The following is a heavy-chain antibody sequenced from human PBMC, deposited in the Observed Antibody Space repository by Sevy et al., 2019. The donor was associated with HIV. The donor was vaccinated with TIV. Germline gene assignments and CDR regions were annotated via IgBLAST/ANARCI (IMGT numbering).Heavy chain of an antibody. CDR1: SDSISNNNW. D-gene: IGHD2-8*02. J-gene: IGHJ4*02. V-gene: IGHV4-4*02. CDR2: VYHTGNT. Sequence: SETLSLTCAVSSDSISNNNWWSWVRQPPGKGLEWIGEVYHTGNTNYNPSFKSRVTISLDKSRNQFSLNLSSVTAADTAVYYCARDPGSCSGGVCSYYFDFWGQGTLVTVSS. CDR3: ARDPGSCSGGVCSYYFDF.